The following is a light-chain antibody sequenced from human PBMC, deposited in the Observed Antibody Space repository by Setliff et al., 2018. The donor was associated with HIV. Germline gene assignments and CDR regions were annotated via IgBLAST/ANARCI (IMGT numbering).Light chain of an antibody. J-gene: IGLJ1*01. Sequence: LAQPASVSGSPGQSITIPCTGTSSDVGSYNLVSWYQQHPGKAPKLMIYEGSKRPSGVSNLFSGSKSGNTASLTISGLQAEDEADYYCCSYAGSSVYVFGTGTKVTVL. CDR3: CSYAGSSVYV. CDR2: EGS. CDR1: SSDVGSYNL. V-gene: IGLV2-23*01.